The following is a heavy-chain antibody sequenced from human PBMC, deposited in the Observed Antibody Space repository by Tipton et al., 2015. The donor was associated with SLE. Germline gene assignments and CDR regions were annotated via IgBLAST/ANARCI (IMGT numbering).Heavy chain of an antibody. CDR1: NGSIGSDY. CDR3: ARELMVVRGLARRDAGDI. V-gene: IGHV4-59*01. D-gene: IGHD3-10*01. CDR2: KYYSGGT. J-gene: IGHJ3*02. Sequence: TLSLTCSVSNGSIGSDYWTWIRQPPGKGLEWIGYKYYSGGTNSNPSLRSRVTISIEMSKNQFSLTLSSVTAADTAVYYCARELMVVRGLARRDAGDIWCQGAIVXVSS.